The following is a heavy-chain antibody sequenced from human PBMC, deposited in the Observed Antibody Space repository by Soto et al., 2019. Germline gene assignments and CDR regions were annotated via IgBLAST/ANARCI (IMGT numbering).Heavy chain of an antibody. V-gene: IGHV1-2*02. CDR2: INPNSGGT. CDR1: GYTFTGYY. Sequence: ASVKVSCKASGYTFTGYYMHWVRQAPGQGLEWMGWINPNSGGTNYAQKFQGRVTMTRDTSISTAYMELSRLRSDDTAVYYCARSFTTGTNPWGYGMDVWGQGTTVTVSS. J-gene: IGHJ6*02. CDR3: ARSFTTGTNPWGYGMDV. D-gene: IGHD1-1*01.